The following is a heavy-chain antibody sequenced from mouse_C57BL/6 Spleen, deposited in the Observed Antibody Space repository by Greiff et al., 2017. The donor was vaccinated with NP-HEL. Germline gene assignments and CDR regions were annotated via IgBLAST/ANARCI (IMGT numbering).Heavy chain of an antibody. CDR3: TAYYSNPYAMDY. CDR2: IRLKSDNYAT. Sequence: EVHLVESGGGLVQPGGSMKLSCVASGFTFSNYWMNWVRQSPEKGLEWVAQIRLKSDNYATHYAESVKGRFTISRDDSKSSVYLQMNNLRAEDTGIYYCTAYYSNPYAMDYWGQGTSVTVSS. V-gene: IGHV6-3*01. J-gene: IGHJ4*01. D-gene: IGHD2-5*01. CDR1: GFTFSNYW.